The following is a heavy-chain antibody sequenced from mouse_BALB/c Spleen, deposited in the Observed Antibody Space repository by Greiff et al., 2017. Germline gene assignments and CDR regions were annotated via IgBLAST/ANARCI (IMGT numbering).Heavy chain of an antibody. V-gene: IGHV4-1*02. CDR2: INPDSSTI. CDR3: ARQRDFDY. J-gene: IGHJ2*01. CDR1: AVDFSRYW. Sequence: SAAAVDFSRYWMSWVRQAPGKGLEWIGEINPDSSTINYTPSLKDKFIISRDNAKNTLYLQMSKVRSEDTALYYCARQRDFDYWGQGTTLTVSS.